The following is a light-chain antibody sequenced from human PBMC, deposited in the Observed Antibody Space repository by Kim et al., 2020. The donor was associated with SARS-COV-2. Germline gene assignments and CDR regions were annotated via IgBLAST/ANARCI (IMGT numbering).Light chain of an antibody. CDR2: GKN. J-gene: IGLJ2*01. V-gene: IGLV3-19*01. CDR3: NSRDSSGNHVV. CDR1: SLRCYY. Sequence: ALGQSFRITWQGDSLRCYYANLYQPKPGQGPVLVIYGKNHRPSGIPGRFSGSSSGNTASLTIPGAQAEDEADYYCNSRDSSGNHVVFGGGTQLTVL.